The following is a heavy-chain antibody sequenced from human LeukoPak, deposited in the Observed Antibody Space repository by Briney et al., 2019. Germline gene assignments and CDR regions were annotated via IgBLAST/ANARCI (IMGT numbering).Heavy chain of an antibody. Sequence: SETLSLTCTVSGGSISSGDYYWSWTRQHPGKGLEWIGYIYYSGSTYYNPSLKSRVTISVDTSKNQFSLKLSSVTAADTAVYYCARVGGGQLWLVDYWGQGTLVTVSS. V-gene: IGHV4-31*03. D-gene: IGHD5-18*01. CDR1: GGSISSGDYY. CDR3: ARVGGGQLWLVDY. CDR2: IYYSGST. J-gene: IGHJ4*02.